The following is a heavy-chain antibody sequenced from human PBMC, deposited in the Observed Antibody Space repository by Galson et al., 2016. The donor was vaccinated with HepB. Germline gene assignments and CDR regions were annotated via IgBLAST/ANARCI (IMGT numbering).Heavy chain of an antibody. CDR3: AREGGHITPADNWFDP. J-gene: IGHJ5*02. Sequence: ETLSLTCAVSGDSISSTNWWSWVRQPPGKGLEWIGEIYHSGSTNYNPSLKSRVSISVDKSKNQFSLKLDSVTAADTAVYYCAREGGHITPADNWFDPWGQGTLVTVSS. V-gene: IGHV4-4*02. CDR2: IYHSGST. D-gene: IGHD6-13*01. CDR1: GDSISSTNW.